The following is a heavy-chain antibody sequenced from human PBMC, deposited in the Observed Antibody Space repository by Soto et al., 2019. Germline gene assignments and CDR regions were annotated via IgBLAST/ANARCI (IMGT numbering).Heavy chain of an antibody. CDR1: GFTFSSYG. V-gene: IGHV3-30*03. CDR3: AAQRVHDYGIPYFDY. CDR2: ISYDGSNK. J-gene: IGHJ4*02. D-gene: IGHD4-17*01. Sequence: GGSLGLSCAASGFTFSSYGMHWVRQAPGKGLEWVAVISYDGSNKYYADSVKGRFTISRDNSKNTLYLQMNSLRAEDTAVYYCAAQRVHDYGIPYFDYWGQGTLVTVSS.